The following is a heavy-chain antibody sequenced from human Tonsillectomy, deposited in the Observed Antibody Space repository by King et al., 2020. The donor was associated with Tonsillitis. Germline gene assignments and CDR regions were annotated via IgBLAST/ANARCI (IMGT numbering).Heavy chain of an antibody. CDR3: GRHVGYSGWFDY. CDR1: GGSITNRNYY. D-gene: IGHD4-11*01. Sequence: LQLQESGPGLVKPSETLTLTCTVSGGSITNRNYYWGWIRQPPGKGLGWVGIIYYSGNTYYNTSLKSRVTISVATSKNDFSLRLSSLTAADTAVYYCGRHVGYSGWFDYWGQGTLVTVSS. J-gene: IGHJ5*01. V-gene: IGHV4-39*01. CDR2: IYYSGNT.